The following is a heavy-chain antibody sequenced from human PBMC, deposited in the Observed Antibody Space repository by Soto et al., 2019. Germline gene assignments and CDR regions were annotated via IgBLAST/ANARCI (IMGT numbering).Heavy chain of an antibody. CDR2: IGPESGAT. Sequence: ASVKVAFKASGYTFTGHYIHWVRQAPEQGPEWMGEIGPESGATRYAQKFQGRVTMTRDTSIPTVYMELKNLSPDDTAVYYCGRGRSGQIVVFYWGQGTPVTVSS. V-gene: IGHV1-2*02. CDR1: GYTFTGHY. D-gene: IGHD1-26*01. J-gene: IGHJ4*02. CDR3: GRGRSGQIVVFY.